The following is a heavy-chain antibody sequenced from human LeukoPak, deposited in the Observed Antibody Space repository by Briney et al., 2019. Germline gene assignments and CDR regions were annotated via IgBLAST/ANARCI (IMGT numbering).Heavy chain of an antibody. J-gene: IGHJ5*02. CDR2: ISGGGST. CDR3: AKVARLIPWLDP. D-gene: IGHD6-6*01. Sequence: GGSLRLSCAASGFTFSSYAMSWVRQAPGKGLEWVSAISGGGSTYYADSVKGRFTISRDNSKNTLYLQMNSLRAEDTAVYYCAKVARLIPWLDPWGQGTLVTVSS. CDR1: GFTFSSYA. V-gene: IGHV3-23*01.